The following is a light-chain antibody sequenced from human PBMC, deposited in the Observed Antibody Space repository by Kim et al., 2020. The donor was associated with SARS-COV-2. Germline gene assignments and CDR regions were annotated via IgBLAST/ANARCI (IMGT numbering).Light chain of an antibody. CDR2: RDS. Sequence: QAGLTQPPSVSKDLRQTATLTCTGNTNNVGNQGAAWLQQHQGHPPKLLSYRDSNRPSGISERLSASRSENTASLTITGLQPEDEADYYCSAWDSSLGAWVFGGGTQLTVL. J-gene: IGLJ3*02. CDR3: SAWDSSLGAWV. V-gene: IGLV10-54*01. CDR1: TNNVGNQG.